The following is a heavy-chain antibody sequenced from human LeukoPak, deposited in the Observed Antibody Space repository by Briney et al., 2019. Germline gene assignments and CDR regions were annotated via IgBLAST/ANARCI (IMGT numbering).Heavy chain of an antibody. Sequence: GASVKVSCKASGYTFTGYYMHWVRQAPGQGLEWMGWISAYNGNTNYAQKLQGRVTMTTDTSTSTAYMELGSLRSDDTAVYYCARDSGYDWDWFDPWGQGTLVTVSS. CDR2: ISAYNGNT. J-gene: IGHJ5*02. V-gene: IGHV1-18*04. D-gene: IGHD5-12*01. CDR3: ARDSGYDWDWFDP. CDR1: GYTFTGYY.